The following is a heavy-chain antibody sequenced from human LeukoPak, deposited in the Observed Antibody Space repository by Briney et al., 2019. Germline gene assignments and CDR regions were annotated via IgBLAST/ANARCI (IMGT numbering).Heavy chain of an antibody. CDR3: ARGNSDDAFDI. D-gene: IGHD4-23*01. CDR2: INPNSGGT. CDR1: GYLFTDYY. Sequence: ASVKVSCKASGYLFTDYYIQWVRQAPGQGLEWMGWINPNSGGTNYAQKFQGRVTMTRDTSISTAYMELSRLRSDDTAVYYCARGNSDDAFDIWGQGTMVTVSS. J-gene: IGHJ3*02. V-gene: IGHV1-2*02.